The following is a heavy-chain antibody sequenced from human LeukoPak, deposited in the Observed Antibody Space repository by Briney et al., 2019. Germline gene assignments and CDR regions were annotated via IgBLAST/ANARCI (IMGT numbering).Heavy chain of an antibody. V-gene: IGHV4-59*08. CDR3: ARTSGVGSGNYPNMGLDK. CDR1: GVSISSYY. J-gene: IGHJ4*02. Sequence: SETLSLTCTVSGVSISSYYWTWIRQPPGKGLEWIGYVYYSGSTNYNPSLKSRITISVDTSKNQFSLKLSSVTAADTAVYFCARTSGVGSGNYPNMGLDKWGQGTLVTVSS. CDR2: VYYSGST. D-gene: IGHD3-10*01.